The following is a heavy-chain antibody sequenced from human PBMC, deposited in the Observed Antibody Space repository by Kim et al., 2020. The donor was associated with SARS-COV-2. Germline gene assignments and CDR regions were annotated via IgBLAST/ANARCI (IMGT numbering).Heavy chain of an antibody. CDR3: TTRSRYCSSTSCYRGDWFDP. D-gene: IGHD2-2*02. CDR2: IKSKTDGGTT. V-gene: IGHV3-15*01. J-gene: IGHJ5*02. Sequence: GGSLRLSCAASGFTFSNAWMSWVRQAPGKGLEWVGRIKSKTDGGTTDYAAPVKGRFTISRDDSKNTLYLQMNSLKTEDTAVYYCTTRSRYCSSTSCYRGDWFDPWGQGTLVTVSS. CDR1: GFTFSNAW.